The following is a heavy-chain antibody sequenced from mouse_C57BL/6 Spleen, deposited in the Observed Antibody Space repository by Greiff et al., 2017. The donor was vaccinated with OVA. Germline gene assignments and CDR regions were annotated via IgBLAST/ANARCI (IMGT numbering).Heavy chain of an antibody. CDR2: ISSGSSTI. Sequence: EVKLMESGGGLVKPGGSLKLSCAASGFTFSDYGMHWVRQAPEKGLEWVAYISSGSSTIYYADTVKGRFTISRDHATNTLFLQKTSLRSEDTAMYYCARSTVVADWGQGTLVTVSA. V-gene: IGHV5-17*01. D-gene: IGHD1-1*01. CDR1: GFTFSDYG. CDR3: ARSTVVAD. J-gene: IGHJ3*01.